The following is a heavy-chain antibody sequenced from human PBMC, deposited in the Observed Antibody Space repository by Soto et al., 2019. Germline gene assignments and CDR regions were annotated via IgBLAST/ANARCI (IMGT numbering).Heavy chain of an antibody. Sequence: NPSETLSLTCTVSGGSISSYYWSWIRQPPGKGLEWIGYIYYSGSTNYNPSLKSRVTISVDTSKNQFSLKLSSVTAADTAVYYCARGITIFGVVMGIDYWGQGTLVTVSS. J-gene: IGHJ4*02. V-gene: IGHV4-59*01. CDR2: IYYSGST. CDR3: ARGITIFGVVMGIDY. CDR1: GGSISSYY. D-gene: IGHD3-3*01.